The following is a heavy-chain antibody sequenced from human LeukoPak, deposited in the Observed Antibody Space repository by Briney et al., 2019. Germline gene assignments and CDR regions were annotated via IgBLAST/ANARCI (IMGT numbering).Heavy chain of an antibody. CDR3: ARERGGNYDFWDYFDY. D-gene: IGHD3-3*01. Sequence: SETLSLTCTVSDGSISSYYWSWIRQPAGKGLEWIGRIYTSGSTNYNPSLKSRVTMSVDTSKNQFSLKLSSVTAADTAVYYCARERGGNYDFWDYFDYWGQGTLVTVSS. V-gene: IGHV4-4*07. J-gene: IGHJ4*02. CDR2: IYTSGST. CDR1: DGSISSYY.